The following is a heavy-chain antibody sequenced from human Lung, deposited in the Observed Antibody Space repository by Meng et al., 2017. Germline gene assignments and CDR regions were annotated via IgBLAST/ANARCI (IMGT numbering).Heavy chain of an antibody. CDR3: ATEYCGSTSCYVDF. CDR2: IIPVLGIA. CDR1: GGTFTTYT. J-gene: IGHJ4*02. D-gene: IGHD2-2*01. Sequence: QVQLVQSGAEVKKPGSSVKVSCKASGGTFTTYTFNWVRQAPGHGLDWMGQIIPVLGIANYAQKFRGRVTITADKSTSTAYMELSSLTHDDTAIYFCATEYCGSTSCYVDFWGQGTLVTVSS. V-gene: IGHV1-69*10.